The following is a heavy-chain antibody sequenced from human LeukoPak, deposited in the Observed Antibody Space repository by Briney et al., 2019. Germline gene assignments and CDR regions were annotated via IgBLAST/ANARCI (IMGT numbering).Heavy chain of an antibody. J-gene: IGHJ4*02. CDR1: GYTFTGYY. V-gene: IGHV1-2*06. CDR3: ASLIEWSGWGALNY. D-gene: IGHD3-3*01. CDR2: INPNSGGT. Sequence: ASVKVSCKASGYTFTGYYMHWVRQAPGQGLEWMGRINPNSGGTNYAQKFQGRVTMTRDPSISTAYMELSSLRSDDPAVYYCASLIEWSGWGALNYWGEGTLLTVSS.